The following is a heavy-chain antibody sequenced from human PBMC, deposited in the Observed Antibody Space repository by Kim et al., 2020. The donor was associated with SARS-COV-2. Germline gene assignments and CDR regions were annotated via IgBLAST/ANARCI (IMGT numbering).Heavy chain of an antibody. CDR3: AKVVEMATNSLGY. CDR2: ISWNSGSI. Sequence: GGSLRLSCAASGFTFDDYAMHWVRQAPGKGLEWVSGISWNSGSIGYADSVKGRFTISRDNAKNSLYLQMNSLRAEDTALYYCAKVVEMATNSLGYWGQGTLVTVSS. CDR1: GFTFDDYA. J-gene: IGHJ4*02. V-gene: IGHV3-9*01. D-gene: IGHD5-12*01.